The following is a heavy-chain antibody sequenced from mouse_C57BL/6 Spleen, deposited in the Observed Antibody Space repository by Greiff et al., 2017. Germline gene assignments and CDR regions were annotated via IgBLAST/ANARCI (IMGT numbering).Heavy chain of an antibody. D-gene: IGHD4-1*01. CDR2: ISSGGSYT. CDR3: ASLTGTRAMDY. CDR1: GFTFSSYG. J-gene: IGHJ4*01. Sequence: EVQRVESGGDLVKPGGSLKLSCAASGFTFSSYGMSWVRPTPDKRLAWVATISSGGSYTSYPDSVKGRFTISRDNAKNTLYRQMSSLKSEDTAMYYCASLTGTRAMDYWGQGTSVTGAS. V-gene: IGHV5-6*01.